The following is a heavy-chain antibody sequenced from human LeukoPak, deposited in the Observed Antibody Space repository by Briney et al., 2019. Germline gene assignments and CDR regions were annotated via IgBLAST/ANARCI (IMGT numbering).Heavy chain of an antibody. D-gene: IGHD4-17*01. Sequence: GGSLRLSCAASGFTFSSYAMSWVRQAPGKGLEWVSAISGGGFNTYYADSVKGRFTISRDNSKNTLYLQMNSLRAEDTAVYYCAKGLMTTVTIEDYWGQGTLVTVSS. J-gene: IGHJ4*02. CDR3: AKGLMTTVTIEDY. CDR1: GFTFSSYA. V-gene: IGHV3-23*01. CDR2: ISGGGFNT.